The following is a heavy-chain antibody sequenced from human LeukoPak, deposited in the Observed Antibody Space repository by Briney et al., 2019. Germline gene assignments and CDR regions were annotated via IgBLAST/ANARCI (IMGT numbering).Heavy chain of an antibody. CDR2: MNPNSGKT. Sequence: ASVEVSCKASRYTFTRYEINWVGQATGQGLDWMGWMNPNSGKTGYAQKLQGRVTMTRNTSISTAYMELSSLRPEDTAVYYCARGSSLWVWGQGTTVTVSS. V-gene: IGHV1-8*01. CDR1: RYTFTRYE. D-gene: IGHD3-10*01. J-gene: IGHJ6*02. CDR3: ARGSSLWV.